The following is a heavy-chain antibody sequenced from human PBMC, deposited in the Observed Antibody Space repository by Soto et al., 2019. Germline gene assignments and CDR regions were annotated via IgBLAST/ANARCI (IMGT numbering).Heavy chain of an antibody. J-gene: IGHJ4*02. CDR2: IYYSGYT. CDR3: ARDKITGLFDY. CDR1: GGSISSSSYY. V-gene: IGHV4-39*02. Sequence: SETLSLTCTVSGGSISSSSYYWGWIRQPPGKGLEWIGSIYYSGYTYYNPSLKSRVTISVDTSKNQFSLKLSSVTAADTAVYYCARDKITGLFDYWGQGTLVTVSS. D-gene: IGHD2-8*02.